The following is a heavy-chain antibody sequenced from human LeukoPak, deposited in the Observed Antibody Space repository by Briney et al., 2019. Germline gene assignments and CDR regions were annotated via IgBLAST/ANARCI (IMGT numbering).Heavy chain of an antibody. CDR3: AKTMVRGVIIFPFDY. J-gene: IGHJ4*02. V-gene: IGHV3-23*01. Sequence: PGGSLRLSCAASGFTFSSYAMSWVRQAPGKGLEWVSAISGSGGSTYYADSVKGRFTISRDNSKNTLYLQTNSLRAEDTAVYYCAKTMVRGVIIFPFDYWGQGTLVTVSS. CDR2: ISGSGGST. D-gene: IGHD3-10*01. CDR1: GFTFSSYA.